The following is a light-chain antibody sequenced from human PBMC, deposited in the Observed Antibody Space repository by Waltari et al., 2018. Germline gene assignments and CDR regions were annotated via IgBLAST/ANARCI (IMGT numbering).Light chain of an antibody. CDR2: EDS. CDR3: QSYDGSNPVV. Sequence: FLLTPPHSFSQPPGKTVTISCTPTSGSIATYHVPRYHQRPGSAPTPVIFEDSQRPSGVPERFSGSVDISSNSASLTISGLETEDEADYYCQSYDGSNPVVFGGGTKLTVL. CDR1: SGSIATYH. J-gene: IGLJ3*02. V-gene: IGLV6-57*03.